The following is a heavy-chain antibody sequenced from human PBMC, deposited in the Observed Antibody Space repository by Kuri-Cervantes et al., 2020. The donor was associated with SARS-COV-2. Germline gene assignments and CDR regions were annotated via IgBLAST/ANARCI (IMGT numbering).Heavy chain of an antibody. CDR2: IYYSGNS. CDR3: ARTGRDYYFDY. D-gene: IGHD3-10*01. V-gene: IGHV4-34*01. Sequence: SETLSLTCAVYGGSFSGYYWSWIRQPPGKGLEWIANIYYSGNSDYNTSFRSRVSVSVDTSKNQFSMRLTSVTAADTAMYYCARTGRDYYFDYWGQGTLVTVSS. CDR1: GGSFSGYY. J-gene: IGHJ4*02.